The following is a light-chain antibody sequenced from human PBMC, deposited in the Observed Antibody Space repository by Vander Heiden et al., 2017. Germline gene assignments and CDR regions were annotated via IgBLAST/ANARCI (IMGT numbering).Light chain of an antibody. CDR1: ERIDHY. J-gene: IGKJ2*01. CDR3: QQSDGAPYN. CDR2: AAS. Sequence: EIQMTQSPPSLSASLGDRVTITCRASERIDHYLNWYRQKPGKGPELLIYAASNLQSWVPSRFSGSGSGTDFTLTIASLRPEDFATYYCQQSDGAPYNFGQGTKLE. V-gene: IGKV1-39*01.